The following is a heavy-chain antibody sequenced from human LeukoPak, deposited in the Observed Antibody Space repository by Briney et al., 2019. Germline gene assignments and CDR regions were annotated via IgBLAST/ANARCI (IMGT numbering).Heavy chain of an antibody. Sequence: GGSLRLSCAASGFTFSSYAMHWVSQAPGKGLEWVAVISYDGSNKYYADSVKGRFTISRDNSKNTLYLQMNNLRAEDTAVYYCARDGYGGNSFPLDYWGQGTLVTVSS. J-gene: IGHJ4*02. CDR1: GFTFSSYA. CDR3: ARDGYGGNSFPLDY. D-gene: IGHD4-23*01. V-gene: IGHV3-30*01. CDR2: ISYDGSNK.